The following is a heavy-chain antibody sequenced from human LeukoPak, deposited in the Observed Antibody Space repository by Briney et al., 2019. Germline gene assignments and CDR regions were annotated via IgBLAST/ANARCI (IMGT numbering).Heavy chain of an antibody. CDR2: IRSKANSYAT. V-gene: IGHV3-73*01. CDR3: SGGIQLWSMDV. J-gene: IGHJ6*02. D-gene: IGHD5-18*01. Sequence: PGGSLRLSCATSGFTFSGSAMHWVRQASGKGLEWVGRIRSKANSYATAYAASVKGRFTISRDDSKNTAYLQMNSLKTEDTAVYYCSGGIQLWSMDVWGQGTTVTVSS. CDR1: GFTFSGSA.